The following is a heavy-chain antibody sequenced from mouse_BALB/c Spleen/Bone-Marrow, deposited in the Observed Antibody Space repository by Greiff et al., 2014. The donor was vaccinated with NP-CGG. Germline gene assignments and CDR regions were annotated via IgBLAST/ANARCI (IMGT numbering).Heavy chain of an antibody. V-gene: IGHV14-3*02. Sequence: VQLQQPGAELVEPGASVKLSCTGSGFNIKDTYIHWMKQRPEQGLEWIGRIDPANGYTKYDPKFQAKATITADTFPNTSYLQLSSLAPEDSAVYYCARVTAAPSYYAKDFWGQGTSVTVSS. J-gene: IGHJ4*01. D-gene: IGHD1-2*01. CDR1: GFNIKDTY. CDR2: IDPANGYT. CDR3: ARVTAAPSYYAKDF.